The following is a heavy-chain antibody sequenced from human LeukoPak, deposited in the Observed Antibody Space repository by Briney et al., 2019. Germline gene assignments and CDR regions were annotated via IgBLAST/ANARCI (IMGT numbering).Heavy chain of an antibody. CDR1: GFTFSSYA. J-gene: IGHJ4*02. Sequence: GGSLRLSCAASGFTFSSYAMHWVRQAPGKGLEWVAVISYDGSNKYYADSVKGRFTIPRDNSKNTLYLQMNSLRAEDTAVYYCARDRFNYYDSSGYYFDYWGQGTLVTVSS. CDR2: ISYDGSNK. V-gene: IGHV3-30-3*01. D-gene: IGHD3-22*01. CDR3: ARDRFNYYDSSGYYFDY.